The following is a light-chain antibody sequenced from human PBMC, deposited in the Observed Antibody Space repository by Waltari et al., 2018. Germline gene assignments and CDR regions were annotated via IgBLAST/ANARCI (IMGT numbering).Light chain of an antibody. Sequence: QLVVTQSPSASASLGASVKLTCTLSSGHSSNVIAWLQQRPEKGPRYLMKVNSDGSHTKGDEVHDRFSGSSSGAERYLTISSLQSDDEGDYYCQSGGHGTWVFGGGTKLTVL. CDR3: QSGGHGTWV. V-gene: IGLV4-69*01. CDR2: VNSDGSH. J-gene: IGLJ3*02. CDR1: SGHSSNV.